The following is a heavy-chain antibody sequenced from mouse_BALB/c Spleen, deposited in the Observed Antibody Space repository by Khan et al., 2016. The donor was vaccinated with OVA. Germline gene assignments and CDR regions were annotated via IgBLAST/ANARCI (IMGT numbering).Heavy chain of an antibody. CDR2: INPNIAYT. CDR1: GYTFVNYW. D-gene: IGHD1-1*02. CDR3: AGRDHRWDFDY. Sequence: QVQLKQSGAELVKPGASVKMSCKASGYTFVNYWILWVRQRPGQGLEWIGYINPNIAYTDNNQNFKDKATLTADKSSSTAYMQLHSLTSEDSAVFDGAGRDHRWDFDYWGQGTTLTVSS. V-gene: IGHV1S26*01. J-gene: IGHJ2*01.